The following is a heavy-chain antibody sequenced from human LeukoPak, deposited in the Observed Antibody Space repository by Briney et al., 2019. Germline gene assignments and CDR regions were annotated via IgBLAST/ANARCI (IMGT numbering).Heavy chain of an antibody. CDR3: ARDWGGRWYFDY. J-gene: IGHJ4*02. Sequence: GVSLRLSCAASGFTFSSYGMHWVRQAPGKGLEWVAVISYDGSNKYYADSVKGRFTISRDNSKNTLYLQMNSLRSDDTAVYYCARDWGGRWYFDYWGQGTLVTVSS. CDR1: GFTFSSYG. V-gene: IGHV3-30*03. CDR2: ISYDGSNK. D-gene: IGHD6-13*01.